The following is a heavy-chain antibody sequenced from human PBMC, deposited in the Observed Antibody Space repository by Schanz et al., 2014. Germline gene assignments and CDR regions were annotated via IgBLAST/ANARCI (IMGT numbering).Heavy chain of an antibody. CDR1: GFNFGSHG. CDR2: VSRSTPDI. V-gene: IGHV3-21*04. J-gene: IGHJ4*02. D-gene: IGHD3-10*01. Sequence: EVQLVESGGGVVQPGRSLRLSCAASGFNFGSHGMHWVRQAPGKGPEWVSYVSRSTPDIYYADSVKGRFTISRDNSKNSLYLQMNSLRAEDTAVYYCARIGGSVFDYWAQGTLVTVSS. CDR3: ARIGGSVFDY.